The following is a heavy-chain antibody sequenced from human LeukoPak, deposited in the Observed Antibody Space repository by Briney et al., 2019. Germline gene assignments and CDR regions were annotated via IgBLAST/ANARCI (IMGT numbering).Heavy chain of an antibody. Sequence: SVKVSCKASGGTFSSYAISWVRQAPGQGLEWMGGIIPIFGTANYAQKFQGRVTITADESTSTAYMELSRLRSDDTAVYYCARDRGNYDPYYYMDVWGKGTTVTVSS. CDR3: ARDRGNYDPYYYMDV. CDR1: GGTFSSYA. J-gene: IGHJ6*03. CDR2: IIPIFGTA. D-gene: IGHD3-3*01. V-gene: IGHV1-69*13.